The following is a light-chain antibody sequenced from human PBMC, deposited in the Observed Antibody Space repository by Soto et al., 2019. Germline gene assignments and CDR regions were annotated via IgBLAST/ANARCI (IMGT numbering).Light chain of an antibody. V-gene: IGKV3-20*01. CDR2: AAS. CDR1: QSVTSNI. Sequence: EIVLTQSPGTLSLSPGDRASLSCRASQSVTSNILSWYQQKPGQAPRLLIYAASTRAPGIPARFRGSGSGTDFTLTISRLEPKDFAVYFCQQYGSSPWTFGQGTKVDIK. CDR3: QQYGSSPWT. J-gene: IGKJ1*01.